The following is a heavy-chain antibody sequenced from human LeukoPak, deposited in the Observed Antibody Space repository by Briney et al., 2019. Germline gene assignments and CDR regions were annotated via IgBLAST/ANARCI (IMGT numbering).Heavy chain of an antibody. CDR2: TYYRSKWYY. D-gene: IGHD3-16*01. CDR1: GDSVSNNSAA. CDR3: ARAFVGNWFDP. J-gene: IGHJ5*02. Sequence: SQTLSLTFAISGDSVSNNSAAWNWLRQSPSRGLEWLGRTYYRSKWYYDYAVSVKSRITINPDTSKNQFSLQLNSVTPEDTAVYYCARAFVGNWFDPWGQGTLVTVSS. V-gene: IGHV6-1*01.